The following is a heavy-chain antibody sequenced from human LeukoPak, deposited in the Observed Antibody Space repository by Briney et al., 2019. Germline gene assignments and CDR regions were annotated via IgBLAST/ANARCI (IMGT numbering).Heavy chain of an antibody. CDR1: GGTFSSYA. Sequence: ASVKVSCKASGGTFSSYAISWVRQAPGQGLEWMGGIIPIFGTANYAQKFQGRVTITADESTSTAYMELSSLRAEDTAVYYCAKDQGHGLPLRAIDYWGQGTLVTVSS. J-gene: IGHJ4*02. D-gene: IGHD5-24*01. CDR2: IIPIFGTA. V-gene: IGHV1-69*01. CDR3: AKDQGHGLPLRAIDY.